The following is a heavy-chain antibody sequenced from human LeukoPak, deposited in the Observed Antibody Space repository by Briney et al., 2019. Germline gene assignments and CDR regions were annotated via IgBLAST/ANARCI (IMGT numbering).Heavy chain of an antibody. D-gene: IGHD3-22*01. Sequence: ASVKVSCKASGGTFSSYAISWVRQAPGQGLEWMGRINPNSGGTNYAQKFQGRVTMTRDTSISTAYMELSRLRSDDTAVYYCAREKGEWYYDSSGYLYWGQGTLVTVSS. CDR1: GGTFSSYA. V-gene: IGHV1-2*06. CDR2: INPNSGGT. J-gene: IGHJ4*02. CDR3: AREKGEWYYDSSGYLY.